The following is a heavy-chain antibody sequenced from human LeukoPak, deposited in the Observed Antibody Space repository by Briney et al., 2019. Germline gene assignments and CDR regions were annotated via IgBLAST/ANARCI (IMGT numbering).Heavy chain of an antibody. CDR1: GYTFTTYP. J-gene: IGHJ6*04. V-gene: IGHV1-3*01. CDR3: ARNNYGDYSYYYYYGMDV. Sequence: ASVKVSCNASGYTFTTYPMHWVRQAPGQRLEWMGWINAGNGNTKYSQKFQGRVTITRDTSASIAYMELSSLRSEDTAVYYCARNNYGDYSYYYYYGMDVWGKGTTVTVSS. CDR2: INAGNGNT. D-gene: IGHD4-17*01.